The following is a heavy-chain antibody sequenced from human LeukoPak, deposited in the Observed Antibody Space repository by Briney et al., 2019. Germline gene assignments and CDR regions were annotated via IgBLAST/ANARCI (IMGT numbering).Heavy chain of an antibody. Sequence: ASVKVSCKTSGFSFPSYAISWVRQAPGQGLEWMGWISAYNGNTNYAQKLQGRVTMTTDTSTSTAYMELRSLRSDDAAVYYCARDMSPPSYNWFDPWGQGTLVTVSS. CDR2: ISAYNGNT. CDR3: ARDMSPPSYNWFDP. J-gene: IGHJ5*02. D-gene: IGHD2-15*01. V-gene: IGHV1-18*01. CDR1: GFSFPSYA.